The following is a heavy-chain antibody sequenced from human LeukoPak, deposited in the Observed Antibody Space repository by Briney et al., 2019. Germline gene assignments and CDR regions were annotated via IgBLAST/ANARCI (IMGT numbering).Heavy chain of an antibody. J-gene: IGHJ4*02. D-gene: IGHD3-10*01. Sequence: SQTLSLTCAVSGGSINSGGYSWSWIRQPPEKGLEWIGYIYHSGSTCYNPSLKSRVAISVDRPKNQFSLNLSSVTAADTAVYYCARPGGEFDYWGQGTLVTVSS. CDR2: IYHSGST. CDR1: GGSINSGGYS. CDR3: ARPGGEFDY. V-gene: IGHV4-30-2*01.